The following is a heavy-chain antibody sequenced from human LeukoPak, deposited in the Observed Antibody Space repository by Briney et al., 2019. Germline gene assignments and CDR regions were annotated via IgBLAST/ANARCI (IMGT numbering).Heavy chain of an antibody. J-gene: IGHJ4*02. CDR2: IHYTGTP. V-gene: IGHV4-59*01. CDR3: ARAKRGHDY. CDR1: GGSINNYY. Sequence: SETLSLTCTVSGGSINNYYWNWIRQPPGKGLEWIGYIHYTGTPTYNPSLESRVAISLDTSKNQFSLKVNSVTAADTAVYYCARAKRGHDYWGQGTLVTVSS.